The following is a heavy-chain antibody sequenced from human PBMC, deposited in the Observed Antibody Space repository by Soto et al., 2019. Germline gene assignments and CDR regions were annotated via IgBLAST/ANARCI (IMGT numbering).Heavy chain of an antibody. V-gene: IGHV4-39*01. J-gene: IGHJ5*02. Sequence: SETLSLTCSVSGDSISSSSYYWGWIRQSPGEGLEWIGNIHNNGGTQYNPSLDSRVTISVDTSANQFSLRLTSVTAADTAVYYCARGQSIYGTVTTVIWFDPWGQGTLVTVSS. CDR1: GDSISSSSYY. CDR2: IHNNGGT. CDR3: ARGQSIYGTVTTVIWFDP. D-gene: IGHD4-4*01.